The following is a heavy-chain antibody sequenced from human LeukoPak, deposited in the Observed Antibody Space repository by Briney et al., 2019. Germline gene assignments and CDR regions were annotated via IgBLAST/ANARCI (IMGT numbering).Heavy chain of an antibody. D-gene: IGHD1-26*01. Sequence: GGSLRLSCAASGLTFSSYSMNWVRQAPGKGLEWVSSIRSSSNYMYYADSVKGRFTISRDNAKNSLYLQMNSLRAEDTAVYYCARLNGSPCDYLVQGTLVTVSS. J-gene: IGHJ4*02. V-gene: IGHV3-21*01. CDR1: GLTFSSYS. CDR2: IRSSSNYM. CDR3: ARLNGSPCDY.